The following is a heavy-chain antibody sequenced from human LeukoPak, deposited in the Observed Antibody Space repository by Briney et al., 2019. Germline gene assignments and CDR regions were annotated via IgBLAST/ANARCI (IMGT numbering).Heavy chain of an antibody. Sequence: ASVKVSCKASGYTFTSYYMHWVRQAPGQGLEWMGIINPSGGSTNYAQKFQGRVTITADESTSTAYMELSSLRSEDTAVYYCARGRSGYEFPYYYYMDVWGKGTTVTISS. V-gene: IGHV1-46*01. D-gene: IGHD5-12*01. CDR2: INPSGGST. J-gene: IGHJ6*03. CDR3: ARGRSGYEFPYYYYMDV. CDR1: GYTFTSYY.